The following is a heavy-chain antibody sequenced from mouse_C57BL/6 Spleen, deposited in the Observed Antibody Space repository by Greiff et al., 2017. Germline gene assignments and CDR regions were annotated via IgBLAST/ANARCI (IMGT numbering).Heavy chain of an antibody. CDR1: EYEFPSHD. Sequence: EVKLVESGGGLVQPGESLKLSCESNEYEFPSHDMSWVRKTPEKRLELVAAINSDGGSTYYPDTMESRFIISRDNTKKTLYLQMSSLRSEDTALYYCARPHIYYYGSSYRFAYWGQGTLVTVSA. CDR2: INSDGGST. J-gene: IGHJ3*01. V-gene: IGHV5-2*01. D-gene: IGHD1-1*01. CDR3: ARPHIYYYGSSYRFAY.